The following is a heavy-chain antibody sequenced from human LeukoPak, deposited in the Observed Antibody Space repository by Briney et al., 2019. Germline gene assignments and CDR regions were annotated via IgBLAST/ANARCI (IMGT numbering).Heavy chain of an antibody. CDR3: ARARYDILTGYRYYFDY. D-gene: IGHD3-9*01. V-gene: IGHV3-9*01. CDR1: GFTFDDYS. J-gene: IGHJ4*02. CDR2: ISWNSGSI. Sequence: GGSLRLSCAASGFTFDDYSMHWVRQAPGKGLEWVSGISWNSGSIGYADSVKGRFTISRDNAKNSLYLQMNSLRAEDTALYYSARARYDILTGYRYYFDYWGQGTLVTVSS.